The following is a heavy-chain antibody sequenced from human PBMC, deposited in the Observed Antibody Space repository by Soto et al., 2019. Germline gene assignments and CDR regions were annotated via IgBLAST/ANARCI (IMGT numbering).Heavy chain of an antibody. CDR3: ARDIGGYYYDSSGYQNWFDP. D-gene: IGHD3-22*01. Sequence: SVKVSCKASGGTFSSYAISWVRQAPGQGLEWMGGIIPIFGTANYAQKFQGRVTITADESTSTAYMELSSLRSEDTAVYYCARDIGGYYYDSSGYQNWFDPWGQGTLVTVPS. CDR1: GGTFSSYA. J-gene: IGHJ5*02. V-gene: IGHV1-69*13. CDR2: IIPIFGTA.